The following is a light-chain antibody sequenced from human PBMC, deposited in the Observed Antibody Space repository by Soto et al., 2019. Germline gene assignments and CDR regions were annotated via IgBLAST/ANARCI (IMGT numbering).Light chain of an antibody. V-gene: IGKV1-6*01. Sequence: IQMTQSPSTLSASVGDRVTITCRASQSVSTWLAWYQQKPGKAPKLLIYAASSLQSGVPSRFSGSGSGTDFTLTISSLQSEDFATYYCLQDYSYPQTFGQGTKVDIK. CDR2: AAS. J-gene: IGKJ1*01. CDR1: QSVSTW. CDR3: LQDYSYPQT.